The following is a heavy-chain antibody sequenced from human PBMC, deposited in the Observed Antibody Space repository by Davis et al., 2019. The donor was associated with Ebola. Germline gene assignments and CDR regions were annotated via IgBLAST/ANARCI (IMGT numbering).Heavy chain of an antibody. V-gene: IGHV4-39*01. CDR3: ASLLTYYYGSGIYSSPYYFDY. CDR1: GGSVSSSNYY. D-gene: IGHD3-10*01. CDR2: IYYSGTT. J-gene: IGHJ4*02. Sequence: SETLSLTCSVSGGSVSSSNYYWGWLRQPPGKGLEWIATIYYSGTTYYNPSLKSRVTISVDTSKNQFSLKLSSVTAADTAVYYCASLLTYYYGSGIYSSPYYFDYWGQGTLVTVSS.